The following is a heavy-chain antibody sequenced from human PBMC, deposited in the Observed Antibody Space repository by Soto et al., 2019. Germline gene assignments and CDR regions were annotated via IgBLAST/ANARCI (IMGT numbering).Heavy chain of an antibody. CDR3: ARSMTIVNMGYWYFDL. CDR2: IYYTGST. Sequence: QVQLQESGPGLVKPSETLSLTCTVSAGSFSTYYWSWIRQPPGKGLEWIGYIYYTGSTNSNPSLKSRVTILVDTSKNQFSLELSSVTAADTAVYYCARSMTIVNMGYWYFDLWGRGTLVTVSS. V-gene: IGHV4-59*08. CDR1: AGSFSTYY. J-gene: IGHJ2*01. D-gene: IGHD4-4*01.